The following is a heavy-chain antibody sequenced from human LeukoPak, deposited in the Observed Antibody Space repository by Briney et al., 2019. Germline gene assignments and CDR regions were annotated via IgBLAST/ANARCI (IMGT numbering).Heavy chain of an antibody. CDR1: GFTFSAYD. V-gene: IGHV3-13*01. CDR3: ARLRGQWERLRGYYYYMDV. D-gene: IGHD1-26*01. Sequence: GGSLRLSFAASGFTFSAYDMNWVRHATGKGLEWVSAIGTTDDTYYPGSMKGRFTISRENAKNSLYLQMNSPTAGDTAVYYCARLRGQWERLRGYYYYMDVWGKGATVTVSS. J-gene: IGHJ6*03. CDR2: IGTTDDT.